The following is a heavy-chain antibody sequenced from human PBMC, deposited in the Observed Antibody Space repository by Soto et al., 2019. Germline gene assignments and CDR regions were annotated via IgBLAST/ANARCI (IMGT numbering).Heavy chain of an antibody. CDR2: IYSRGST. J-gene: IGHJ5*02. V-gene: IGHV3-66*01. CDR3: ARASDITLWFDP. D-gene: IGHD3-9*01. Sequence: GGSLRLSCAASGFTVSSNYMSWVRQAPGKGLEWVSVIYSRGSTYYADSVKGRFTISRENSKNTLYLQMNSLRAEDTAVYYCARASDITLWFDPWGQGTLVTVSS. CDR1: GFTVSSNY.